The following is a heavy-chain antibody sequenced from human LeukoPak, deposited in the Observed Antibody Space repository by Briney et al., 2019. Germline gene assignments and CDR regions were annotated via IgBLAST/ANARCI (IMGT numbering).Heavy chain of an antibody. CDR2: ISYSGST. D-gene: IGHD5-18*01. CDR3: ARGGEWIQLWRSRGVYYFDY. V-gene: IGHV4-39*07. J-gene: IGHJ4*02. CDR1: GGSISSSSYY. Sequence: SETLSLTCTVSGGSISSSSYYWGWIRQPPGKGLEWIGSISYSGSTYYNPSLKSRVTISVDTSKNQFSLKLSSVTAADTAVYYCARGGEWIQLWRSRGVYYFDYRGQGTVVTVSS.